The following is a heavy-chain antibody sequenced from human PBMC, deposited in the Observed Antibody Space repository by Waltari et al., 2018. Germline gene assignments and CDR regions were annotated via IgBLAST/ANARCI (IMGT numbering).Heavy chain of an antibody. Sequence: EVQLVESGGGLVQPGGSLRLSCAASGFTASSYEMNWFRQAPGKGLEWVSYIRSSGSTIYYADSVKGRFTISRDNAKNSLYLQMNSLRAEDTAVYYCARDLSGWYGTTGDYWGQGTLVTVSS. V-gene: IGHV3-48*03. D-gene: IGHD6-19*01. CDR1: GFTASSYE. CDR2: IRSSGSTI. CDR3: ARDLSGWYGTTGDY. J-gene: IGHJ4*02.